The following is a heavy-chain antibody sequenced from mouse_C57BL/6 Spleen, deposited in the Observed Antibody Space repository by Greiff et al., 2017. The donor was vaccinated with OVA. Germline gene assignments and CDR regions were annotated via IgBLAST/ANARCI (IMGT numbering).Heavy chain of an antibody. J-gene: IGHJ2*01. CDR3: ARSGMGGYFED. Sequence: VNVVESGAELARPGASVKLSCKASGYTFTSYGISWVKQRTGQGLEWIGEIYPRSGNTYYNEKFKGKATLTADKSSSTAYMELRSLTSEDSAVYFCARSGMGGYFEDWGQGTTLTVSS. V-gene: IGHV1-81*01. D-gene: IGHD1-1*02. CDR2: IYPRSGNT. CDR1: GYTFTSYG.